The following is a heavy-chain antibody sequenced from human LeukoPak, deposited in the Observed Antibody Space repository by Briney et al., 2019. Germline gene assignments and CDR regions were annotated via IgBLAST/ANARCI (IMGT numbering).Heavy chain of an antibody. CDR1: GGSISSGSYY. CDR2: IYTSGST. D-gene: IGHD2-15*01. J-gene: IGHJ6*03. CDR3: ARPIVGDYYYMDV. V-gene: IGHV4-61*02. Sequence: SQTLSLTCTVSGGSISSGSYYWSWIRQPAGKGLEWIGRIYTSGSTNYNPSLKSRVTISVDTSKNQFSLKLSSVTAADTAVYYCARPIVGDYYYMDVWGKGTTVTVSS.